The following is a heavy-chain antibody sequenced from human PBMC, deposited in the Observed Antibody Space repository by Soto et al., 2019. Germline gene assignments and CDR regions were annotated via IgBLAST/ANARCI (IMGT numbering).Heavy chain of an antibody. CDR3: AREGYYSGSGTYSPPRFYGMDV. J-gene: IGHJ6*02. V-gene: IGHV1-18*01. CDR1: GYTFSSYG. D-gene: IGHD3-10*01. CDR2: ISDYNGNT. Sequence: QAQLVQSGVEAKKAGASVKVSCKASGYTFSSYGISWARQAPGQGLEWMGWISDYNGNTQYAQKFQGRVFMTTDTATRTAYMELQGLRSDDTAVYFCAREGYYSGSGTYSPPRFYGMDVWGQGTTVTVSS.